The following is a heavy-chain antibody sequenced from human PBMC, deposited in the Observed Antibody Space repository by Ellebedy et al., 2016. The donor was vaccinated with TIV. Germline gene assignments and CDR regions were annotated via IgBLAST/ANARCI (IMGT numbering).Heavy chain of an antibody. CDR3: ARDPWGIGAADAFDL. CDR1: GFTFSRHS. Sequence: GGSLRLXXVTSGFTFSRHSMHWVRQAPGKGPEWVSSVGRSGNYINYADSVKGRFTISRDNAKNSMSLQMSSLRVEDTAVYYCARDPWGIGAADAFDLWGRGTMVTVSS. D-gene: IGHD3-16*01. J-gene: IGHJ3*01. CDR2: VGRSGNYI. V-gene: IGHV3-21*01.